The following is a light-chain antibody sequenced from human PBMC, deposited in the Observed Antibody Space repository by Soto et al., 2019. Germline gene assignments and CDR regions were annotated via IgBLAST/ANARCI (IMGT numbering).Light chain of an antibody. CDR1: SSDVGGYNY. Sequence: QSVLAQPPSASGSPGQSVTISCTGTSSDVGGYNYVSWYQHHPGNAPKLMIYEVNKRTSGVPDRFSGSKSGNTASLTVSGLQAEDEADYYCSSYAGSNTPYAFGTGTKVTVL. CDR3: SSYAGSNTPYA. J-gene: IGLJ1*01. CDR2: EVN. V-gene: IGLV2-8*01.